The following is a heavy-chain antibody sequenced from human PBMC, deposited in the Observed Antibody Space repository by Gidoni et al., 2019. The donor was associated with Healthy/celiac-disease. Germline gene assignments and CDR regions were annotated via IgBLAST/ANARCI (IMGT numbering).Heavy chain of an antibody. CDR2: IYYSGST. V-gene: IGHV4-39*01. CDR3: ARSGGRTLDNYYYYGMDV. J-gene: IGHJ6*02. D-gene: IGHD3-16*01. Sequence: GWIRQPPGKGLEWIGSIYYSGSTYYNPSLKSRVTISVDTSKNQFSLKLSSVTAADTAVYYCARSGGRTLDNYYYYGMDVWGQGTTGTVSS.